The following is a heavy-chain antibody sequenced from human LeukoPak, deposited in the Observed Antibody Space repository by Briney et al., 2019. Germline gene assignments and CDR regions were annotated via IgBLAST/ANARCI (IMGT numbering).Heavy chain of an antibody. CDR1: GGSISSSSYY. Sequence: SETLSLTCTVSGGSISSSSYYWGWIRQPPGKGLEWIGNIYYSGSTYYNPSLKSRVTISVDTSKNQFSLKLSSVTAADTAVYYCARQMFGESPDYWGQGALVTVSS. V-gene: IGHV4-39*01. CDR2: IYYSGST. CDR3: ARQMFGESPDY. D-gene: IGHD3-10*02. J-gene: IGHJ4*02.